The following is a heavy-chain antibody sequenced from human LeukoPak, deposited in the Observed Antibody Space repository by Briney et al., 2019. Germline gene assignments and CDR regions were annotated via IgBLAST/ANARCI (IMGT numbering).Heavy chain of an antibody. CDR2: IWWDDDR. V-gene: IGHV2-5*02. J-gene: IGHJ4*02. D-gene: IGHD3-16*01. CDR1: GFSLSTSGVG. Sequence: ESGPTLVNPTQTLTLTCSFSGFSLSTSGVGVGWIRQPPGKALEWLAVIWWDDDRRYSPSLKSRLTITKDTSRDQVVLTMTNMDPVDTATYYCVHRPQRGVPPRYWGQGTLVTVSS. CDR3: VHRPQRGVPPRY.